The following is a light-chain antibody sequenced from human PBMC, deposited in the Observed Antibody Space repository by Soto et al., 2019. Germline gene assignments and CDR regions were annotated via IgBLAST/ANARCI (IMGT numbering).Light chain of an antibody. CDR3: SSYTTSNTRQIV. V-gene: IGLV2-14*01. Sequence: QSALTQPASVPGSPGQSITISCTGTSSDVGGYNYVSWYQQHPGKAPKFMIYDVSNRPSGVSNRFSGSKSGNTASLTISGLQAEDGADYYCSSYTTSNTRQIVFGTGTKVTVL. CDR1: SSDVGGYNY. J-gene: IGLJ1*01. CDR2: DVS.